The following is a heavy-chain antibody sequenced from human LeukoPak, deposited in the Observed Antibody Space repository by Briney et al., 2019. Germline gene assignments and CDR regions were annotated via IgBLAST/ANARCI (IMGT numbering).Heavy chain of an antibody. Sequence: GGSLRLSCAASGFTFSTYNMNWVRQSPGKGLEWISYISSSSTTIYYADSVKGRFTISRDNAKNSVSLQMSSLRDDDTAVYYCARDYYNSGSYPFGYWGQGTLVTVSS. J-gene: IGHJ4*02. CDR2: ISSSSTTI. V-gene: IGHV3-48*02. CDR1: GFTFSTYN. CDR3: ARDYYNSGSYPFGY. D-gene: IGHD3-10*01.